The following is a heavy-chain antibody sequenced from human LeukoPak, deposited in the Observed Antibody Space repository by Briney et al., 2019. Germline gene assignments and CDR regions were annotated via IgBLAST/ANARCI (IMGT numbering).Heavy chain of an antibody. D-gene: IGHD3-3*01. V-gene: IGHV1-18*01. J-gene: IGHJ5*02. CDR1: GYTFTSYG. CDR2: ISAYNGNT. CDR3: ARVNFGLEWLYNWFDP. Sequence: APVKVSCKASGYTFTSYGISWVRQAPGQGLEWMGWISAYNGNTNYAQKLQGRVTMTTDTSTSTAYMELRSLRSDDTAVYYCARVNFGLEWLYNWFDPWGQGTLVTVSS.